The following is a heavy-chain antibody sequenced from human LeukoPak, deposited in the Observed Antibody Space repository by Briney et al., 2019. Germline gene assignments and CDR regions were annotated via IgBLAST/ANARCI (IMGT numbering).Heavy chain of an antibody. V-gene: IGHV1-69*05. CDR3: ARIPGRYWNYGAAGWWFDP. Sequence: SVKVSCKASGGTFSSYAISWVRQAPGQGLEWMGGIIPIFGTANYAQKFQGRVTITTDESTGTAYMELSSLRSEDTAVYYCARIPGRYWNYGAAGWWFDPWGQGTLVTVSS. CDR2: IIPIFGTA. CDR1: GGTFSSYA. D-gene: IGHD1-7*01. J-gene: IGHJ5*02.